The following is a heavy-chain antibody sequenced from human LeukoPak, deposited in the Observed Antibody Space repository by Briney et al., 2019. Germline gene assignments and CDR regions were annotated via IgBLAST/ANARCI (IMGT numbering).Heavy chain of an antibody. CDR1: GFTFNRYT. Sequence: GGSLRLSCVASGFTFNRYTINWVRQAPGKGLEWVSSITSNSRYIFYADSVKGRFTISRDNAQNSLYLQMNSLRAEDTAVYYCAKDGSSYSSSWFSDWGQGTMVTVSS. D-gene: IGHD6-13*01. CDR2: ITSNSRYI. CDR3: AKDGSSYSSSWFSD. J-gene: IGHJ3*01. V-gene: IGHV3-21*01.